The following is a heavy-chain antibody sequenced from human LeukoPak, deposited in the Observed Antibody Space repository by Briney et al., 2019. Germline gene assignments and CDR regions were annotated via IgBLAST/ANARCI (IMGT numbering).Heavy chain of an antibody. CDR3: ARVTGSSWSFDY. D-gene: IGHD6-13*01. J-gene: IGHJ4*02. CDR2: INPNSGGT. Sequence: GASVKVSCKASGYTFTGYYMHWMRQAPGQGLEWMGRINPNSGGTNYAQKFQGRVTMTRDTSISTAYMELSRLRSDDTAVYYCARVTGSSWSFDYWGQGTLVTVSS. CDR1: GYTFTGYY. V-gene: IGHV1-2*06.